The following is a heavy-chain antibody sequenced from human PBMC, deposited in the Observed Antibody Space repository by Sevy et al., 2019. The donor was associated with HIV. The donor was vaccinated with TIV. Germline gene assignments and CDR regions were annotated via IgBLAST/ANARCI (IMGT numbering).Heavy chain of an antibody. CDR2: ISWNSVTI. CDR3: AKDIRRAIYALGDS. Sequence: GGSLRLSCAASGFTFDDYAMHWVRQAPGKGLEWVSGISWNSVTIGYANSVKGRFTISRDNAKNSLYLQMNSLRPEDTALYYCAKDIRRAIYALGDSWGQGTLVTVSS. D-gene: IGHD3-3*01. J-gene: IGHJ4*02. CDR1: GFTFDDYA. V-gene: IGHV3-9*01.